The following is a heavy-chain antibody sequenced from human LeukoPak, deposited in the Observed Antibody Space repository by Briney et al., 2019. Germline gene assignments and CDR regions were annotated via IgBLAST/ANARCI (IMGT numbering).Heavy chain of an antibody. V-gene: IGHV1-3*01. CDR2: INAGNGNT. J-gene: IGHJ4*02. CDR3: ATVYYAILTGYYVDY. Sequence: ASVKVSCKASGYTFTSYAMHWVRQAPGQRLEWMGWINAGNGNTKYSQKFQGRVTITRDTSASTAYMELSSLRSEDTAVYYCATVYYAILTGYYVDYWGQGTLVTVSS. CDR1: GYTFTSYA. D-gene: IGHD3-9*01.